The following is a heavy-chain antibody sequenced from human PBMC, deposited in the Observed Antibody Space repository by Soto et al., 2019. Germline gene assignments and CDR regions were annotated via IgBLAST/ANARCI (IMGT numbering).Heavy chain of an antibody. Sequence: GGSLRLSCAASGLTLSSYWMSWVRQAPGKGLEWVANIKRDGSEKYHVDSVKGRFTISRDNAKNSLYLQMNSLRAEDTAVYYCAGGGVDYYFDYWGQGTLVTVSS. CDR3: AGGGVDYYFDY. CDR1: GLTLSSYW. CDR2: IKRDGSEK. J-gene: IGHJ4*02. D-gene: IGHD3-3*01. V-gene: IGHV3-7*01.